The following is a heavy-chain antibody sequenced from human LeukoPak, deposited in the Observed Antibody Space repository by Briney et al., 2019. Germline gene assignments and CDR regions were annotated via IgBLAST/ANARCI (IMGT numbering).Heavy chain of an antibody. CDR3: AREGGIVGATHYFDY. Sequence: GGSLRLSCAASGFTFSSYSMNWVRQAPGKGLEWVSYISSSSSHIDYADSVKGRFTISRDNAKNSLYLQMNSLRAEDTAIYYCAREGGIVGATHYFDYWGQGTLVTVSS. CDR1: GFTFSSYS. D-gene: IGHD1-26*01. J-gene: IGHJ4*02. CDR2: ISSSSSHI. V-gene: IGHV3-21*05.